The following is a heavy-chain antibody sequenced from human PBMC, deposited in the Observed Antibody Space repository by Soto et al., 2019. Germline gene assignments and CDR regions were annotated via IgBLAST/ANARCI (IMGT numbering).Heavy chain of an antibody. V-gene: IGHV4-31*03. CDR2: IYASGST. Sequence: QVQLQESGPGLVKPSQTLSLTCTVSGDSISSGGYYWSGIRQHPGKGLEWIGYIYASGSTFYNPSLKSRITRSVYRSKNQLSLKLASVTAADTAVYFYARGRVTIFGVVNTVSDYWGQGTLVTVSS. J-gene: IGHJ4*02. CDR1: GDSISSGGYY. CDR3: ARGRVTIFGVVNTVSDY. D-gene: IGHD3-3*01.